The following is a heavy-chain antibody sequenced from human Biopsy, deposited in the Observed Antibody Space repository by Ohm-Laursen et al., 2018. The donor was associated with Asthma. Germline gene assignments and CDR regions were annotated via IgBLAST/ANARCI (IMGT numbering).Heavy chain of an antibody. J-gene: IGHJ4*02. D-gene: IGHD6-13*01. Sequence: SLRLSCAASGFTFRAHAMSWVRQAPGKGLAWVSTISGNSGITYYADSVKGRFTISRDNSQNTLYLHMDSLSAEDRAVYYCAKDRSGTWYGFDYWGQGTLVTVSS. CDR1: GFTFRAHA. V-gene: IGHV3-23*01. CDR2: ISGNSGIT. CDR3: AKDRSGTWYGFDY.